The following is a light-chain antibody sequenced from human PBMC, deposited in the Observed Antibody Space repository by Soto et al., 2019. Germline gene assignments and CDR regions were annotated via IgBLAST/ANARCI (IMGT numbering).Light chain of an antibody. CDR1: SSDVGNYDL. CDR3: SSYTSSSTLV. CDR2: EVS. V-gene: IGLV2-14*02. J-gene: IGLJ1*01. Sequence: QSALTQPASVSGSPGQSITISCTGSSSDVGNYDLVSWYQQHPGKVPKLMIYEVSNRPSGVSNRFSGSKSGNTASLTISGLQAEDEADYYCSSYTSSSTLVFGTGTKLTVL.